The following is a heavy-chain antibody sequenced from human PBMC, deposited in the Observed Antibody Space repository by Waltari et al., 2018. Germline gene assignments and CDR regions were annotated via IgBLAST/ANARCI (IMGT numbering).Heavy chain of an antibody. CDR3: ARMVRGYCSSTSCHTDH. J-gene: IGHJ4*02. V-gene: IGHV4-39*07. CDR2: IYYSGST. CDR1: GGSISSSSYY. Sequence: HLQLQESGPGLVKPSATLSLTCSVSGGSISSSSYYWGWVRQPPGKGLEWIGSIYYSGSTYYNPSLKSRVTISVDTSKNQFSLRVSSVTAADTAVFYCARMVRGYCSSTSCHTDHWGQGTLVTVSS. D-gene: IGHD2-2*01.